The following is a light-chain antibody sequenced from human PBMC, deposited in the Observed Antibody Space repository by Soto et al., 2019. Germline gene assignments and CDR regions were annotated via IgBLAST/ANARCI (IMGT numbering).Light chain of an antibody. V-gene: IGLV1-44*01. Sequence: QSVLTQPPSASGTPGQSVTISCSGSSSNIGSHIVNWYQQLPGTAPKLLIYSNNQRPSGVPDRFSGSKSGTSASVAISGLQSEDEADYYCASWDDSLDASSFGTGTKVTVL. CDR2: SNN. J-gene: IGLJ1*01. CDR3: ASWDDSLDASS. CDR1: SSNIGSHI.